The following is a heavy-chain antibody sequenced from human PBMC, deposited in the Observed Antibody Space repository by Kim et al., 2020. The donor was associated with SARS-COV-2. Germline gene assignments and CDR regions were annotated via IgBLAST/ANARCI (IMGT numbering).Heavy chain of an antibody. V-gene: IGHV4-39*01. Sequence: SETLSLTCAVTGGSISSSFNYWDWIRQPPGKGLEWIGSVYHSGTTYDSPSLKSRVTVSVDTSKNEFSLKVTSVTAADTAVYFCARLPHDSSGYVDCWGQGVLVTVSS. CDR3: ARLPHDSSGYVDC. CDR1: GGSISSSFNY. D-gene: IGHD3-22*01. J-gene: IGHJ4*02. CDR2: VYHSGTT.